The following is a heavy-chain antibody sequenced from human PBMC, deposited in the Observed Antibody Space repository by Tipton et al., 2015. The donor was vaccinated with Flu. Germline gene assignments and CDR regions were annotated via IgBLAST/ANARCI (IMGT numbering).Heavy chain of an antibody. J-gene: IGHJ5*01. CDR3: ARATEFRYGGSYDS. CDR2: LNGDGSII. Sequence: GSLRLSCAASGFTFSSYWMYWVRQAPGKGLVCVARLNGDGSIIDYGDSAKFRFTISRDNAKNTVHLQMNSLRVEDTAVYYCARATEFRYGGSYDSWGLGSLVTVSS. CDR1: GFTFSSYW. V-gene: IGHV3-74*01. D-gene: IGHD1-26*01.